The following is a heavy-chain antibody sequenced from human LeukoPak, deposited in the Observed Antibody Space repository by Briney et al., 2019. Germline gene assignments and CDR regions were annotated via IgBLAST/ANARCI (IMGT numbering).Heavy chain of an antibody. CDR2: IYTSGST. CDR1: GGSISSGSYY. D-gene: IGHD2-8*01. V-gene: IGHV4-61*02. J-gene: IGHJ4*02. CDR3: ARAPIELQRVDY. Sequence: SETLSLTCTVSGGSISSGSYYWSWIRQPAGKGLEWIGRIYTSGSTNYNPSLKSRVTISVDTSKNQFSLKLGSVTAADTAVYYCARAPIELQRVDYWGQGTLVTVSS.